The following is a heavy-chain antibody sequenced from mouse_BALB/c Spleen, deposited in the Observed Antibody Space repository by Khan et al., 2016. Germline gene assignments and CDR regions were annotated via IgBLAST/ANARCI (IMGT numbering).Heavy chain of an antibody. Sequence: QMQLEESGPGLVQPSQSLSITCTVSGFSLTSYSIHWFRQSSGKGLEWLGVIWSGGSTDYNAAFISRLSISKDNSKSQVFFKMNSLQANDTAIYYCARGGILYFDYWGQGTTLTVSS. CDR3: ARGGILYFDY. CDR1: GFSLTSYS. V-gene: IGHV2-2*02. J-gene: IGHJ2*01. CDR2: IWSGGST.